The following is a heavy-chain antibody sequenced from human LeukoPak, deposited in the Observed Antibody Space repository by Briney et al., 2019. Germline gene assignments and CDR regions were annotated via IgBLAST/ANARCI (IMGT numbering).Heavy chain of an antibody. D-gene: IGHD3-3*01. CDR2: ISYDGSNK. CDR3: ARLDFWSGYSAAN. J-gene: IGHJ4*02. Sequence: PGGSLRLSCAASGFTFSSYAMHWVRQAPGKGLEWVAVISYDGSNKYYADSVKGRFTISRDNSKNTLYLQMNSLRAEDTAVYYCARLDFWSGYSAANWGQGTLVTVSS. CDR1: GFTFSSYA. V-gene: IGHV3-30-3*01.